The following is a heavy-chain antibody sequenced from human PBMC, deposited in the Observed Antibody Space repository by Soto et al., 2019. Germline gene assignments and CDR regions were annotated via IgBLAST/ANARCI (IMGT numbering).Heavy chain of an antibody. Sequence: SETLSLTCTVSGGSISSGGYFWGWIRQPPGKGLEWIGSMYHSGITYYNLSLKSRVTISVDTSKSQLSLKLSSATAADTAVYYCARSMYSTSAQLYYGMDVWGQGTTVTVSS. D-gene: IGHD6-6*01. CDR3: ARSMYSTSAQLYYGMDV. CDR2: MYHSGIT. V-gene: IGHV4-39*07. J-gene: IGHJ6*02. CDR1: GGSISSGGYF.